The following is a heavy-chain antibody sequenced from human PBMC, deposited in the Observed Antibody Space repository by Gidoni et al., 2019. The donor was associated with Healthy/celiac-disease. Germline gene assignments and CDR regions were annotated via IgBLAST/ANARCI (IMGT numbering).Heavy chain of an antibody. CDR3: ATIGSSGWYRRYYYYGMDV. CDR2: ISSSGSTI. D-gene: IGHD6-19*01. J-gene: IGHJ6*02. Sequence: EVQLVESGGGLVQPGGSLRLSCAASGFTFSSYEMNWVRQAPGKGLEWVSYISSSGSTIYYADSVKGRFTISRDNAKNSLYLQMNSLRAEDTAVYYCATIGSSGWYRRYYYYGMDVWGQGTTVTVSS. V-gene: IGHV3-48*03. CDR1: GFTFSSYE.